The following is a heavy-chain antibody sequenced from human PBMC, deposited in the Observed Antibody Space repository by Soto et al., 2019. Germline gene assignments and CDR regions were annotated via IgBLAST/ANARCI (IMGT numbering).Heavy chain of an antibody. Sequence: GGSLRLSCAASGFTLSNYAMHWVRQAPGKGLEWVAVISYDGSNKYYADTVKGRLTISRDNSKNTVYLQLNSLIAEDTAVYFCARAGFNYYFDYWGLGTLVTVSS. CDR2: ISYDGSNK. V-gene: IGHV3-30-3*01. CDR3: ARAGFNYYFDY. J-gene: IGHJ4*02. CDR1: GFTLSNYA.